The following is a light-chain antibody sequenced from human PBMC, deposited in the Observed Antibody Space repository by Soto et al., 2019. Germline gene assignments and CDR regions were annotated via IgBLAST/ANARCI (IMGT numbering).Light chain of an antibody. Sequence: AIRMTQSPSSLSASTGDRVTITCRASQGISSYLAWYQQKPGKAPKLLIYAASTLQSGVPSRFSGSGSGTDFTLTISSLQSEDFATYYCQQYYSYPQLTFGGGTKVEIK. V-gene: IGKV1-8*01. CDR2: AAS. CDR3: QQYYSYPQLT. J-gene: IGKJ4*01. CDR1: QGISSY.